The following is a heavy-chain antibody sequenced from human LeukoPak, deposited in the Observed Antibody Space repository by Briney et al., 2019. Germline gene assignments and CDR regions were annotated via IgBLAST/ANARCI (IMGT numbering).Heavy chain of an antibody. CDR1: GYTFTGYY. V-gene: IGHV1-2*06. J-gene: IGHJ6*03. CDR2: INPNSGGT. Sequence: GASVKVSCKASGYTFTGYYMHWVRQAPGQGLEWMGRINPNSGGTNYAQKFQGRVTMTRDTSTDTAYMELSSLRSEDTAVYYCATAYYGSGSYYTHTYYMDVWGKGTTVTVSS. CDR3: ATAYYGSGSYYTHTYYMDV. D-gene: IGHD3-10*01.